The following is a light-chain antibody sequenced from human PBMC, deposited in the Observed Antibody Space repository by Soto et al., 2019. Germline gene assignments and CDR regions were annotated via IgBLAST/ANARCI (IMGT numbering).Light chain of an antibody. CDR1: SRDVGAYDY. Sequence: QSALTQPPSASGSPGQSVTISCTGTSRDVGAYDYVSWYQQHPGKAPKLMIYEINKRPSGVPDRSSGSKSGNTASLTVSGLQAEDEADYYCSSFAGSNNFPYVFGTGTKGTVL. V-gene: IGLV2-8*01. CDR3: SSFAGSNNFPYV. CDR2: EIN. J-gene: IGLJ1*01.